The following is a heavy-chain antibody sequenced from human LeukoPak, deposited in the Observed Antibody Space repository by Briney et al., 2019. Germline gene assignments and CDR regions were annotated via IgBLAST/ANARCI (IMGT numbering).Heavy chain of an antibody. CDR1: GYTFTGYY. CDR3: ARVGGWWSYYYYYMDV. D-gene: IGHD3-16*01. V-gene: IGHV1-2*02. J-gene: IGHJ6*03. CDR2: INPNSGGT. Sequence: ASVKVSCKASGYTFTGYYMHWVRQAPGQGLEWMGWINPNSGGTNYAQKFQGRVTMTRDKSIRTAYMELRSLRSDDTAVYYCARVGGWWSYYYYYMDVWGKGTTVTISS.